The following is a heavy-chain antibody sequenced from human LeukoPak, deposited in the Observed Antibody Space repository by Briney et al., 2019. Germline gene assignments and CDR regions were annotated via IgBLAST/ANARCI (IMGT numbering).Heavy chain of an antibody. CDR1: GFTFGDYA. D-gene: IGHD5-18*01. V-gene: IGHV3-49*04. CDR3: TKDRTGYSYGYGSTSAFDY. J-gene: IGHJ4*02. Sequence: GGSLRLSCTASGFTFGDYAMSWVRQAPRKGLEWVGFIRGKAYGGTTEYAASVKGRFTISRDDSKSIAYLQMYSLKTEDTAVYYCTKDRTGYSYGYGSTSAFDYWGQGTLVTVSS. CDR2: IRGKAYGGTT.